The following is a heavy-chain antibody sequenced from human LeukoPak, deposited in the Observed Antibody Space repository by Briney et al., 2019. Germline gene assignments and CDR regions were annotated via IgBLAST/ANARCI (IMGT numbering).Heavy chain of an antibody. Sequence: TLSLTCMVCGCSIRRWLYLGREPRPPGKGLEWIGGIHYSGGTNYNPSLKSRVTLSVDTAKNQFSLKLSPVTAAEPAVYCCARPHRYYFDNWGQGTMVTVSS. J-gene: IGHJ4*02. CDR2: IHYSGGT. D-gene: IGHD3-16*02. CDR3: ARPHRYYFDN. V-gene: IGHV4-39*07. CDR1: GCSIRRWLY.